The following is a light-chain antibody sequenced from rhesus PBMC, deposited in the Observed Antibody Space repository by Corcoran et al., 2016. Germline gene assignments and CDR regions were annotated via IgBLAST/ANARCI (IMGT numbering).Light chain of an antibody. Sequence: DIQMTQSPSSLSASVGDTVTITCQASQGISKYLAWYQQKPGKAPKLLIYDASILQSGDPSRFSGSGSGTEFTLTISSLQPKDFATYYCQKHNSYTLTFGGGTKVELK. CDR1: QGISKY. CDR2: DAS. V-gene: IGKV1-33*02. J-gene: IGKJ4*01. CDR3: QKHNSYTLT.